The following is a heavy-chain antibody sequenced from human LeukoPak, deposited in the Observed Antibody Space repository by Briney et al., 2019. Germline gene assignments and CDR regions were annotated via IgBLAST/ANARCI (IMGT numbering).Heavy chain of an antibody. CDR3: ARAVASDRTLDS. V-gene: IGHV5-51*01. CDR2: IYPGDSDT. D-gene: IGHD1-14*01. CDR1: GYRFYNYW. J-gene: IGHJ4*02. Sequence: GESLETSFKGSGYRFYNYWIAWVRPIPGKGLEWMGIIYPGDSDTRHSPSFQGQVSISADQSISTAYLQWSSLKASDTAMYYCARAVASDRTLDSWGQGTLVTVSS.